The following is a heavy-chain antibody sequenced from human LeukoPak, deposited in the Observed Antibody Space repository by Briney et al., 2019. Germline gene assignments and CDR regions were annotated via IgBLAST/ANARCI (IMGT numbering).Heavy chain of an antibody. Sequence: GVLRLSCAASGFNSTAFWMSWVRETPEKGLEFVANINRDSSVKNYVDSVKGRFTSSRDNAKKSLFLELNSLRADDTAVFYCARDPVSSAFVLWGQGSLVTVST. J-gene: IGHJ4*02. CDR1: GFNSTAFW. CDR2: INRDSSVK. CDR3: ARDPVSSAFVL. V-gene: IGHV3-7*01.